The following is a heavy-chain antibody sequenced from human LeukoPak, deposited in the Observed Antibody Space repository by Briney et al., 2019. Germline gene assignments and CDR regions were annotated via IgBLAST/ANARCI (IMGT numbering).Heavy chain of an antibody. CDR1: GGSISSYY. Sequence: SETLSLTCTVSGGSISSYYWSWIRQPPGKGLEWIGYIYYSGSTNYNPSLKSRVTISVDTSKNQFSLKLSSVTAADTAVYYCARGGDRSFDYWGQGTLVTVSS. CDR3: ARGGDRSFDY. CDR2: IYYSGST. J-gene: IGHJ4*02. D-gene: IGHD3-10*01. V-gene: IGHV4-59*01.